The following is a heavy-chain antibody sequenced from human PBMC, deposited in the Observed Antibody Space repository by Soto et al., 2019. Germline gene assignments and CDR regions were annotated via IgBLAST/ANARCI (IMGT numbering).Heavy chain of an antibody. CDR1: GDSVSSNSAA. J-gene: IGHJ4*02. V-gene: IGHV6-1*01. D-gene: IGHD2-2*01. CDR2: TYYRSKWYN. CDR3: AREGSSPVYYFDY. Sequence: SETLSLTCAISGDSVSSNSAAWNWIRQSPSRGLEWLGRTYYRSKWYNDYAVSVKSRIIINPDTSKNQFSLQLNSVTPEDTAMYCCAREGSSPVYYFDYWGQGILVTVSS.